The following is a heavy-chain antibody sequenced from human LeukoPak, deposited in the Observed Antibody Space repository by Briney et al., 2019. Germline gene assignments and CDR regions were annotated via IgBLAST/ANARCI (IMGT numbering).Heavy chain of an antibody. D-gene: IGHD4-17*01. CDR1: GFAFSSCA. CDR3: AKTGYGDYNYYFDY. Sequence: TGGSLRLSCAASGFAFSSCAMGWVRQAPGKGPDWVSSISGGADSTYYADSVKGRFTISRDNSKNTLYLQMDSLRAEDTAVYYCAKTGYGDYNYYFDYWGQGTLVTVSS. V-gene: IGHV3-23*01. CDR2: ISGGADST. J-gene: IGHJ4*02.